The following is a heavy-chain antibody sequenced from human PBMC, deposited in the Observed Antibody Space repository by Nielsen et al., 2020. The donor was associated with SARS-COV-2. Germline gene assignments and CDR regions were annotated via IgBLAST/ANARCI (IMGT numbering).Heavy chain of an antibody. J-gene: IGHJ6*02. Sequence: SLKISCAASGFTFDDYAMHWVRQAPGKGLEWVSGISWNSGSIGYADSVKGRFTISRDNAKNSLYLQMNSLRAEDTALYYCASHSDYYYGMDVWGQGPRSPSP. CDR3: ASHSDYYYGMDV. CDR2: ISWNSGSI. V-gene: IGHV3-9*01. D-gene: IGHD1-26*01. CDR1: GFTFDDYA.